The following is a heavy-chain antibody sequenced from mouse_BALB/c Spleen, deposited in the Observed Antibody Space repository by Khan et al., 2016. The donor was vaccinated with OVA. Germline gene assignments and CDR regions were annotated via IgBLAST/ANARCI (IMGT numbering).Heavy chain of an antibody. D-gene: IGHD2-2*01. CDR3: TRYGYVAWFTY. CDR1: GYSFTSYY. CDR2: VDPFSGGT. Sequence: VQLKQSGPELMKPGASVKISCKASGYSFTSYYLHWVMQSHGESLEWIGYVDPFSGGTTYNQKFKGKATLTVDKSSSTAYMHLSNLTSEDSAVYYCTRYGYVAWFTYWGQGTLVTVSA. J-gene: IGHJ3*01. V-gene: IGHV1S135*01.